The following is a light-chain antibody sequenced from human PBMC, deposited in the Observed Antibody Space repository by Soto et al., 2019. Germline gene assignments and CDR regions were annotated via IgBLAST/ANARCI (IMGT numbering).Light chain of an antibody. CDR1: QRVLYSSNNKNY. Sequence: DIVMTQSPDSLAVSLGERATINCKSSQRVLYSSNNKNYLAWYQQKPGQPPKLLIYWASTRESGVPDRFSGSGSGTDFTLTISSLQAEDVAVYYCQQYYTTPYTFGQVTNLEIK. J-gene: IGKJ2*01. CDR2: WAS. V-gene: IGKV4-1*01. CDR3: QQYYTTPYT.